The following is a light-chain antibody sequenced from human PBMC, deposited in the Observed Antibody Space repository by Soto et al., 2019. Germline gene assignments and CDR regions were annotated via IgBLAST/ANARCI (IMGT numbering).Light chain of an antibody. J-gene: IGLJ2*01. CDR3: SSYAGSNNFGVV. CDR2: EVS. V-gene: IGLV2-8*01. Sequence: QSALTQPPSASGSPGQSVTLSCTGTSSDVGGYNYVSWYQQHPGKAPKLMIYEVSKRPSGVPDRFSGSKSGNTASLTVSGLQAEDEADYYCSSYAGSNNFGVVFGGGTKVTVL. CDR1: SSDVGGYNY.